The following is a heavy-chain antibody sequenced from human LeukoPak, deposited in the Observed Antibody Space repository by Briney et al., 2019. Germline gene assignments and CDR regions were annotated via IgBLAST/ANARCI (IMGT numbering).Heavy chain of an antibody. CDR3: ARYISSWNFVY. CDR2: IYYSGST. D-gene: IGHD6-13*01. CDR1: GGSISSYY. J-gene: IGHJ4*02. V-gene: IGHV4-59*01. Sequence: PSETLSLTCTVSGGSISSYYWSWIRQPPGKGLEWIGYIYYSGSTNYNPSLESRVTISVDTSKNQFSLKLSSVTAADTAVYYCARYISSWNFVYWGQGNLVTVSS.